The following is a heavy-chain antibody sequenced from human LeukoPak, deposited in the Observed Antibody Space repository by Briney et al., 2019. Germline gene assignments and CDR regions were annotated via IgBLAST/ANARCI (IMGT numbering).Heavy chain of an antibody. CDR2: IYTSGST. V-gene: IGHV4-4*07. CDR3: ASEEYQLLFSR. CDR1: GGSISSYY. Sequence: SETLSLTCTVSGGSISSYYWSGIRQPAGKGLEWIGRIYTSGSTNYNPSLKSRVTMSVDTSKNQFSLKLSSVTAADTAVYYCASEEYQLLFSRWGQGTLVTVSS. D-gene: IGHD2-2*01. J-gene: IGHJ4*02.